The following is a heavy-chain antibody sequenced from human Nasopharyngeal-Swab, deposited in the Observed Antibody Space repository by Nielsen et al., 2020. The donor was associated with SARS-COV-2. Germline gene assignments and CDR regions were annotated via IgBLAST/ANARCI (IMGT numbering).Heavy chain of an antibody. Sequence: ASVKVSCKASGYTFTGYCMHWVRQAPGQGLEWMGWINPNSGGTNYAQKFQGWVTMTRDTSISTAYMELSRLRSDDTAVYYCARDGIAAADLGSGYYYYYMDVWGKGTTVTVSS. V-gene: IGHV1-2*04. CDR1: GYTFTGYC. CDR3: ARDGIAAADLGSGYYYYYMDV. J-gene: IGHJ6*03. CDR2: INPNSGGT. D-gene: IGHD6-13*01.